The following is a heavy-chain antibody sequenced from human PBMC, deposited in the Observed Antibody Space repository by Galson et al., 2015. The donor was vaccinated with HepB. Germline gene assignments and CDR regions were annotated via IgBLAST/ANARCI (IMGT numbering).Heavy chain of an antibody. CDR1: GYTFTSYG. CDR3: ARARIPGVVIFPRIHYYGMDV. D-gene: IGHD3-3*01. Sequence: SVKVSCKASGYTFTSYGISWVRQAPGQGLEWMGIINPSGGSTSYAQKFQGRVTMTRDTSTSTVYMELSSLRSEDTAVYYCARARIPGVVIFPRIHYYGMDVWGQGTTVTVSS. CDR2: INPSGGST. J-gene: IGHJ6*02. V-gene: IGHV1-46*01.